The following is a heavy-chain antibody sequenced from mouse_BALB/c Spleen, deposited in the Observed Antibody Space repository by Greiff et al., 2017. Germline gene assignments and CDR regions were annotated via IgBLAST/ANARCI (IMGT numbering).Heavy chain of an antibody. Sequence: EVKLMESGGGLVKPGGSLKLSCAASGFAFSSYDMSWVRQTPEKRLEWVAYISSGGGSTYYPDTVKGRFTISRDNAKNTLYLQMSSLKSEDTAMYYCARWNYVYAMDYWGQGTSVTVSS. V-gene: IGHV5-12-1*01. CDR1: GFAFSSYD. J-gene: IGHJ4*01. CDR3: ARWNYVYAMDY. CDR2: ISSGGGST. D-gene: IGHD2-4*01.